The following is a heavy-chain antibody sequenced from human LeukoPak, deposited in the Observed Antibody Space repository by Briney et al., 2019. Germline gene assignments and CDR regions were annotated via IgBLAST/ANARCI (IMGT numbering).Heavy chain of an antibody. V-gene: IGHV3-15*01. D-gene: IGHD6-19*01. CDR2: IKSKTDGGTT. CDR1: GFTFSNAW. Sequence: PGGSLRLSCAASGFTFSNAWMSWVRQAPGKGLEWVGRIKSKTDGGTTDYAAPVKGRFTISRDDSKNTLYLQMNSLKTEDTAVYYCTTENSSGWYYLDYWGQGTLVTVSS. CDR3: TTENSSGWYYLDY. J-gene: IGHJ4*02.